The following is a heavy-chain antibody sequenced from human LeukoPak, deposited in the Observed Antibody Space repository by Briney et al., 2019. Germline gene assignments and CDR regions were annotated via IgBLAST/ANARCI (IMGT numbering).Heavy chain of an antibody. CDR1: GFTVSSNY. D-gene: IGHD2-2*02. CDR3: AIDTLDGYIDY. CDR2: IYSGGST. J-gene: IGHJ4*02. Sequence: GGSLRLSCAASGFTVSSNYMSWVRQAPGKGLEWVSVIYSGGSTYYADSVKGRFTISRDNSKNTLYLQMNSLRAEDTAVYYCAIDTLDGYIDYWGQGTLVTVSS. V-gene: IGHV3-66*02.